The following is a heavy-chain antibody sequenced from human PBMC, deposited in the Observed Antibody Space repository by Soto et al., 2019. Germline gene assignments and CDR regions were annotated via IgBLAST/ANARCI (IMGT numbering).Heavy chain of an antibody. CDR3: ARRATIFAGNYYYGMDV. Sequence: GLEWIGSIYYSGSTYYNPSLKSRVTISVDTSKNQFSLKLSSVTAADTAVYYCARRATIFAGNYYYGMDVWGQGTTVTVSS. D-gene: IGHD3-9*01. CDR2: IYYSGST. J-gene: IGHJ6*02. V-gene: IGHV4-39*01.